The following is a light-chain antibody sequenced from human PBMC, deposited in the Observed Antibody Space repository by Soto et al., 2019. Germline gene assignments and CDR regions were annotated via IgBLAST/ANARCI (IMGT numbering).Light chain of an antibody. CDR3: CSYAGSSYV. V-gene: IGLV2-23*01. CDR2: EDS. J-gene: IGLJ1*01. CDR1: STDVGSYNL. Sequence: QSALTQPDSVSGSPGQSITISCTGTSTDVGSYNLVSWYQQHPGNAPKLMIYEDSKRPSGVSNRFSGSKSGNTASLTISGLQAEDEADYYCCSYAGSSYVFGAGTKVTVL.